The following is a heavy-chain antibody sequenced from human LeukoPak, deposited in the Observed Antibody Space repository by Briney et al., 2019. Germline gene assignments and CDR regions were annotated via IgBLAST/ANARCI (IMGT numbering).Heavy chain of an antibody. J-gene: IGHJ4*02. CDR2: ISIRSSTI. Sequence: GGSLRLSCAASGFTFSSYSMAWVRQAPGKGLEWVSYISIRSSTIYYADSVKGRFTISRDNAKNSLNLQMNSLRAEDTAVYYCARGGLYYDSSGYYLWGQGTLVTVSS. CDR3: ARGGLYYDSSGYYL. CDR1: GFTFSSYS. D-gene: IGHD3-22*01. V-gene: IGHV3-48*01.